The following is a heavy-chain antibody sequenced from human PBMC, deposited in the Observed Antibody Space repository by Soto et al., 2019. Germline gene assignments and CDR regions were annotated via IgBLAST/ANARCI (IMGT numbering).Heavy chain of an antibody. Sequence: PSETLSLTCTVSGASVTGFYWSWIRQPPGKGLEWIGYVFHSGSSNYNPSLKSRVTISVDTSKSQISLRLTSVTAADTAVYYCARAKGLGVAHIDYWGQGTLVTVSS. D-gene: IGHD6-19*01. CDR1: GASVTGFY. V-gene: IGHV4-59*02. CDR2: VFHSGSS. J-gene: IGHJ4*02. CDR3: ARAKGLGVAHIDY.